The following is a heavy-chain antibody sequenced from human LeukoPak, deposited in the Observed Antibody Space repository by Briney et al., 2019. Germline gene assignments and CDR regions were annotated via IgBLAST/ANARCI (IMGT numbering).Heavy chain of an antibody. CDR2: RYYSGAS. V-gene: IGHV4-59*08. Sequence: SETLSLTCAVSTGSISGYYWSWIRQPLGKGLEWIGFRYYSGASNYNPSLRGRVTISVDRSKSQVSLKMTSVAAADTAVYYCARALSGSPAVFDSWGQGTLVSVSS. CDR3: ARALSGSPAVFDS. CDR1: TGSISGYY. J-gene: IGHJ4*02. D-gene: IGHD1-26*01.